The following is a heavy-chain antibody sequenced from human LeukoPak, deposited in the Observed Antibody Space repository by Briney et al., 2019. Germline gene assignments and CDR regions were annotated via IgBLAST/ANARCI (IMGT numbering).Heavy chain of an antibody. D-gene: IGHD3-3*01. J-gene: IGHJ6*03. CDR3: ARDQAYYDFWSGYSPYYYYYYMDV. Sequence: GGSLRLSCAASGFTFSSYWMSWVRQAPGKGLEWVANIKQDGSEKDYVDSVKGRFTISRDNAKNSLYLQMNSLRAEDTAVYYCARDQAYYDFWSGYSPYYYYYYMDVWGKGTTVTVSS. CDR1: GFTFSSYW. CDR2: IKQDGSEK. V-gene: IGHV3-7*01.